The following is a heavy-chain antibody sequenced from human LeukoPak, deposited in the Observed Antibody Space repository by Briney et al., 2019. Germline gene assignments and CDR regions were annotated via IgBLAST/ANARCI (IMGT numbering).Heavy chain of an antibody. Sequence: GGSLRLSCVGSGFTFSSHAVSWVRQAPEKGLEWVSGIYEGGQTTHYADSVKGRFSISRDNSKNTLYLQMDSLRGEDTAIYYCAKDYRIGYSDHFDYWGQGALVTVSS. CDR3: AKDYRIGYSDHFDY. D-gene: IGHD2-21*01. V-gene: IGHV3-23*01. J-gene: IGHJ4*02. CDR1: GFTFSSHA. CDR2: IYEGGQTT.